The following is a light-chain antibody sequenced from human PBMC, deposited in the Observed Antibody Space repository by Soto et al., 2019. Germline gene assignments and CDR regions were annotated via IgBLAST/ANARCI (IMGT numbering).Light chain of an antibody. CDR1: QSISSY. V-gene: IGKV1-39*01. J-gene: IGKJ1*01. CDR2: AAS. Sequence: DIQMTQSPSSLSASVGDRVTITFRASQSISSYLNWYQQKPGKAPKLLIYAASSLQSGVPSRFSGSGSWTDFTLTISSLHPEDFATDYCQQSYSPLCTFGQGTKVEIK. CDR3: QQSYSPLCT.